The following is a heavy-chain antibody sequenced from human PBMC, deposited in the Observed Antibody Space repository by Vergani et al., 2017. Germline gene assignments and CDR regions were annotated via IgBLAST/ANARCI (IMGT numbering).Heavy chain of an antibody. D-gene: IGHD1-7*01. CDR1: GFTFSSYG. Sequence: VQLVESGGGLVEPGRSLRLSCAASGFTFSSYGMHWVREAPGKGLEWVAVISHDGSNKYFADSVKGRFTISRDNSTNTLYLQMNSLRAEDTAVYYCAKALELYYYYYGMDVWGQGTTVTVSS. J-gene: IGHJ6*02. V-gene: IGHV3-30*18. CDR2: ISHDGSNK. CDR3: AKALELYYYYYGMDV.